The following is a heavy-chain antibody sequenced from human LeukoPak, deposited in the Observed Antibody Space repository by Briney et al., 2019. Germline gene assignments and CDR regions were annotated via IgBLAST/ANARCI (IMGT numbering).Heavy chain of an antibody. Sequence: SGTLSLTCAVYGGSFSGYYWSWIRQPPGKGLEWIGEINHSGSTNYNPSLKSRVTISVDTSKNQFSLKLSSVTAADTAVYYCARGGPYGVLLWFGELSTTPRYYFDYWGQGTLVTVSS. CDR3: ARGGPYGVLLWFGELSTTPRYYFDY. CDR2: INHSGST. CDR1: GGSFSGYY. J-gene: IGHJ4*02. D-gene: IGHD3-10*01. V-gene: IGHV4-34*01.